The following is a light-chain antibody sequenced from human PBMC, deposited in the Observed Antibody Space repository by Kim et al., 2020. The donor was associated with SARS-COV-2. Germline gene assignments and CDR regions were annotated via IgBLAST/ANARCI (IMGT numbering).Light chain of an antibody. CDR1: QDISSW. CDR2: AAS. CDR3: QQANSFPLT. Sequence: ASVGDRVTIPCRASQDISSWLAWYQQKPGKAPKLLIYAASSLQRGVPSRFSGSGSGTDFTLTISRLQPEDFAIYYCQQANSFPLTFGVGTKVDIK. J-gene: IGKJ4*01. V-gene: IGKV1-12*01.